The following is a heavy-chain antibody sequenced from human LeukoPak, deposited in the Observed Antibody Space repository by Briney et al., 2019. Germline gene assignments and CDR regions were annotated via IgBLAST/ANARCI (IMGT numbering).Heavy chain of an antibody. Sequence: SETLSLTCTVSGGSISSYYWSWIRQPPGKGLEWIGYTYYSGSTNYNPSLKSRVTISVDTSKNQFSLKLSSVTAADTAVYYCAGGRSDPTDYWGQGTLVTVSS. CDR2: TYYSGST. J-gene: IGHJ4*02. V-gene: IGHV4-59*01. CDR3: AGGRSDPTDY. D-gene: IGHD3-16*01. CDR1: GGSISSYY.